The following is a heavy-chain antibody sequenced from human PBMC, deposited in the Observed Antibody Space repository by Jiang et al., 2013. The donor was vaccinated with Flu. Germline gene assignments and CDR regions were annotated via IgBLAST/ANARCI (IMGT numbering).Heavy chain of an antibody. D-gene: IGHD4-17*01. Sequence: KPSQTLSLTCAVSGGSISSGGYSWSWIRQPPGKGLEWIGYIYHSGSTYYNPSLKSRVTISVDRSKNQFSLKLSSVTAADTAVYYCARGSFATVTPLDYWGQGTLVTVSS. CDR1: GGSISSGGYS. J-gene: IGHJ4*02. CDR2: IYHSGST. CDR3: ARGSFATVTPLDY. V-gene: IGHV4-30-2*01.